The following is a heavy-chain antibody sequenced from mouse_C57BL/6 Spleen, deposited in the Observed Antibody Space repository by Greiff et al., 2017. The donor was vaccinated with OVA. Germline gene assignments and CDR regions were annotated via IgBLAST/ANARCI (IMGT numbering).Heavy chain of an antibody. D-gene: IGHD3-2*02. CDR1: GYTFTSYW. CDR2: IDPSDSYT. J-gene: IGHJ4*01. Sequence: QVQLQQPGAELVKPRASVKLSCKASGYTFTSYWMQWVKQRPGQGLEWIGEIDPSDSYTNYNQKFKGKATLTVDTSSSTAYMQLSSLTSEDSAVYYCAMAAQASYAMDYWGQGTSVTVSS. CDR3: AMAAQASYAMDY. V-gene: IGHV1-50*01.